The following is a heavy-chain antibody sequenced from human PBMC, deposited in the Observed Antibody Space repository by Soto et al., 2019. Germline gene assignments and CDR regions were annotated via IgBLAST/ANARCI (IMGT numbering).Heavy chain of an antibody. CDR2: INPNSGGT. D-gene: IGHD5-18*01. V-gene: IGHV1-2*02. CDR3: ARDFVQLWPLGYYGMDL. J-gene: IGHJ6*02. CDR1: GYIFTGYY. Sequence: ASVKVSCKGFGYIFTGYYIHRVRQAPGQGLEWMGWINPNSGGTNYAQKFQGRVTMTRDTSISTAYMELSRLRSDDTAVYYCARDFVQLWPLGYYGMDLWGQGTTVTVSS.